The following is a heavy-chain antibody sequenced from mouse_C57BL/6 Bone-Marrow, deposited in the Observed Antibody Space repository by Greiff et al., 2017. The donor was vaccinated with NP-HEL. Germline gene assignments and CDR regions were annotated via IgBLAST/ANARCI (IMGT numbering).Heavy chain of an antibody. V-gene: IGHV5-6*01. J-gene: IGHJ2*01. CDR2: ISSGGSYT. CDR1: GFTFSSYG. CDR3: ARNDDNYVNYFDY. D-gene: IGHD2-3*01. Sequence: EVKVVESGGDLVKPGGSLKLSCAASGFTFSSYGMSWVRQTPDKRLEWVATISSGGSYTYYPDSVKGRFTISRDNAKTTLYLQMSSLKSEDSAMYYCARNDDNYVNYFDYGGQGNTLTVSS.